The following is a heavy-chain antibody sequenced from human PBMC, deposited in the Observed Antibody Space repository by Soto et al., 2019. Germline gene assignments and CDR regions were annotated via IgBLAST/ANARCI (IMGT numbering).Heavy chain of an antibody. Sequence: SETLSLTCTVSGGSISSYYWSWIRQPPGKGLEWIGYIYYSGSTNYNPSLKSRVTISVDTSKNQFSLKLSSVTAADTAVYYCARVYYDFWSGYYTGPNWFDPCAQGTLVTGSS. CDR3: ARVYYDFWSGYYTGPNWFDP. J-gene: IGHJ5*02. CDR2: IYYSGST. V-gene: IGHV4-59*08. D-gene: IGHD3-3*01. CDR1: GGSISSYY.